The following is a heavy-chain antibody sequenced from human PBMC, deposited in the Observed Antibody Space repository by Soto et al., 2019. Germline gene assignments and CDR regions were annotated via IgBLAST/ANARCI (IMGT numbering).Heavy chain of an antibody. D-gene: IGHD1-26*01. V-gene: IGHV3-7*01. CDR3: ARAVAADGSY. Sequence: PGGSLRLSCVGSGFPLSSYWISWVRQAPGKGLEWVANINQDGSQKYFVDSVKGRFTISRDNAKNSVFLQMSSLRAEDTAVYYCARAVAADGSYWGQGTLVTVSS. J-gene: IGHJ4*02. CDR2: INQDGSQK. CDR1: GFPLSSYW.